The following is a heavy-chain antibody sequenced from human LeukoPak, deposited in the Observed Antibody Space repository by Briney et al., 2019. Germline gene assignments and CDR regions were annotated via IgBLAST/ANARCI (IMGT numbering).Heavy chain of an antibody. Sequence: GGSLRLSCAASGFPFSTHSLNWVRQAPGKGLEWVSSISAGGDFVYYGDSVKGRFTMSRDNAKNSLHLQMDSLTAEDTAVYYCARGHYGLDYWGQGTLVTVSS. D-gene: IGHD3-16*01. J-gene: IGHJ4*02. CDR1: GFPFSTHS. CDR2: ISAGGDFV. CDR3: ARGHYGLDY. V-gene: IGHV3-21*01.